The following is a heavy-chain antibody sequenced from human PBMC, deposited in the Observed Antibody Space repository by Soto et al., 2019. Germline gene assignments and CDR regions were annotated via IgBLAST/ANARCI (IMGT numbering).Heavy chain of an antibody. J-gene: IGHJ4*02. Sequence: QVQLVESGGGVVQPGRSLRLSCAASGFPFSSYGMHWVREAPGKGLEWVAVISYDGSNKYYADSVKGRFTISRDNSASTLYLQMNSLRPEDTALYYCVGGQASFDYRGQGTLVTVSP. CDR3: VGGQASFDY. CDR2: ISYDGSNK. V-gene: IGHV3-30*03. D-gene: IGHD3-10*01. CDR1: GFPFSSYG.